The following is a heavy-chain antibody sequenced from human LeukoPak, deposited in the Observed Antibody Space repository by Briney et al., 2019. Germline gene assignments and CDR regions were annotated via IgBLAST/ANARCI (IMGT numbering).Heavy chain of an antibody. Sequence: PGGSLRLSCEVSGFTFNNYWMNWVRQAPGKGLEWVSAFSRSGSSTYYADSVKGRFTISRDNSKNTLYLQMNSLRAEDTAVYYCAKDLGITTTTGDFDYWGQGTLVTVSS. CDR2: FSRSGSST. CDR1: GFTFNNYW. V-gene: IGHV3-23*01. D-gene: IGHD1-20*01. J-gene: IGHJ4*02. CDR3: AKDLGITTTTGDFDY.